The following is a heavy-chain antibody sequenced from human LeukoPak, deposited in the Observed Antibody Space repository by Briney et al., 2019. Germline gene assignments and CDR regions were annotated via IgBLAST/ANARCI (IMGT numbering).Heavy chain of an antibody. CDR1: GFTFSSYA. CDR2: ISGSGGST. J-gene: IGHJ6*04. CDR3: AKEGYCSSTSCYYYYGMDV. D-gene: IGHD2-2*01. V-gene: IGHV3-23*01. Sequence: GGSLRLSCAASGFTFSSYAMSWVRQAPGKGLEWVSAISGSGGSTYYADSVKGRFTISRDNSKNTLYLQMNSLRAEDTAVYYCAKEGYCSSTSCYYYYGMDVWGKGTTVTVSS.